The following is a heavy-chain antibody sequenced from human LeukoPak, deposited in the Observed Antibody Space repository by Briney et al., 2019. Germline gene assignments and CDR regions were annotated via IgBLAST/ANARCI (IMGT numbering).Heavy chain of an antibody. J-gene: IGHJ3*02. CDR2: ISAYNGNT. CDR3: ARAYYGSGSYLNAFDI. CDR1: GYTFTSYG. V-gene: IGHV1-18*01. D-gene: IGHD3-10*01. Sequence: WASVTVSCKASGYTFTSYGISWVRQAPGQGLEWMGWISAYNGNTNYAQKLQGRVTMTTDTSTSTAYMELRSLRSDDTAVYYCARAYYGSGSYLNAFDIWGQGTMVTVSS.